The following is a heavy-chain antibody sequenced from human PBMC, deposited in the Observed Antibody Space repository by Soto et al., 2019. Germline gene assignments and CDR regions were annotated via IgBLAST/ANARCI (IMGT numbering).Heavy chain of an antibody. Sequence: PSETLSLTCTVSGGSISSGDYYWSWIRQPPGKGLEWIGYIFYSGSTYYNPSLKNRVTISVDTSKNQFSLKLSSVTAADTAVYYCARAELWLEYWGQGTLVTVSS. D-gene: IGHD5-18*01. J-gene: IGHJ4*02. CDR1: GGSISSGDYY. CDR2: IFYSGST. CDR3: ARAELWLEY. V-gene: IGHV4-30-4*01.